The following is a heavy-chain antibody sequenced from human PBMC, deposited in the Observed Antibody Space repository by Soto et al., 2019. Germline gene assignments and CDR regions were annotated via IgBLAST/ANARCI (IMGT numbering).Heavy chain of an antibody. CDR2: IYYSGST. D-gene: IGHD1-26*01. V-gene: IGHV4-59*08. CDR1: GGSISSYY. J-gene: IGHJ4*02. Sequence: SETLSLTCTVSGGSISSYYWSWIRQPPGKGLEWIGYIYYSGSTNSNPSLKSRVTISVDTSKNQFSLKLSSVTAADTAVYYCARQYGGSYANYWGQGTLVTVSS. CDR3: ARQYGGSYANY.